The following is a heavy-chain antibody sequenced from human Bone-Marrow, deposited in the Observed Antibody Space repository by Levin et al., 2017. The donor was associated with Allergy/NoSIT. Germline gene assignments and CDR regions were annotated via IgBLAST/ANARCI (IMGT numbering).Heavy chain of an antibody. CDR2: IHDSGST. CDR3: ARGFGSTIFGVAPSLDY. CDR1: GGPISSGAYY. J-gene: IGHJ4*02. V-gene: IGHV4-31*03. Sequence: PSQTLSLTCTVSGGPISSGAYYWSWIRQHPGKGLEWIGYIHDSGSTYYNPSLKSRVTISVDTSKNQFSLKLSSVTAADTAVYYCARGFGSTIFGVAPSLDYWGQGTLVTVSS. D-gene: IGHD3-3*01.